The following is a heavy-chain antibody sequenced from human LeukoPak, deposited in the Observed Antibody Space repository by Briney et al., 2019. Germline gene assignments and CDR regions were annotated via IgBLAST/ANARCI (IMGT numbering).Heavy chain of an antibody. CDR1: GFTFSSYW. V-gene: IGHV3-74*03. CDR2: INSDGSSI. CDR3: AREGRVSGYDFDS. Sequence: TGGSLRLSCAASGFTFSSYWMHWVRQDPGKGLVWVSRINSDGSSITYADSVKGRFTISRDNAKNTLYLQMNSLGVEDTAVYYCAREGRVSGYDFDSWGQGTLVTVSS. J-gene: IGHJ4*02. D-gene: IGHD5-12*01.